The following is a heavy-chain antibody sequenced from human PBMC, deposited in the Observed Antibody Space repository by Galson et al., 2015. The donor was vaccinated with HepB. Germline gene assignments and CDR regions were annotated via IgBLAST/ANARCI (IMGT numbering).Heavy chain of an antibody. Sequence: SVKVSCKASGGTFSSYAISWVRQAPGQGLEWMGGIIPIFGTANYAQKFQGRVTITADESTSTAYMELSSLRSEDTAVYYCARGHTYYYDSSGRMDYFDYWGQGTLVTVSS. V-gene: IGHV1-69*13. CDR3: ARGHTYYYDSSGRMDYFDY. D-gene: IGHD3-22*01. J-gene: IGHJ4*02. CDR2: IIPIFGTA. CDR1: GGTFSSYA.